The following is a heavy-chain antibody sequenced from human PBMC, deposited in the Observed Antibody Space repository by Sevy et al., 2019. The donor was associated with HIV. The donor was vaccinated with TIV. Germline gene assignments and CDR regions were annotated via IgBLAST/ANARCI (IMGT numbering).Heavy chain of an antibody. CDR2: IQYDGSNK. D-gene: IGHD2-21*01. CDR1: GFSYSSYG. Sequence: GGSLRLSCTASGFSYSSYGMHWVRQAPGKGLEWVAYIQYDGSNKDYADSVKGRFTISRDNSKNTLDLQMNSLRVQDTAVYYCVKEGGGEGGDHWGRNPGHRLL. J-gene: IGHJ4*01. CDR3: VKEGGGEGGDH. V-gene: IGHV3-30*02.